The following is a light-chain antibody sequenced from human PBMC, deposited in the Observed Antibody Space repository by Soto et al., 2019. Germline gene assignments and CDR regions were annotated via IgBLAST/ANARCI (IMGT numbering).Light chain of an antibody. Sequence: QSVLTQPPSVSGAPGQRVTISCTGSNSNIGAGFAVHWYQQLPGTAPKLLIHGNNNRPSGVPDRFSGSKSDTSASLAITGLQADDEADYYCSSYTSSSLYVFGTGTKLTVL. CDR2: GNN. V-gene: IGLV1-40*01. CDR3: SSYTSSSLYV. J-gene: IGLJ1*01. CDR1: NSNIGAGFA.